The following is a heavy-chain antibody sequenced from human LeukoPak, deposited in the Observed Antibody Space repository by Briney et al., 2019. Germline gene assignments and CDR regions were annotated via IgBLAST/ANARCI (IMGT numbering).Heavy chain of an antibody. Sequence: GESLKISCKGSGHTFNNYWIAWVRQMPGKGLEWMGIIYPIDSETRYSPSFQGQVTFSADRSINTAYLQWSSLKASDTAMYYCARPQSSGWFDYWGQGTLVTVSS. V-gene: IGHV5-51*01. D-gene: IGHD6-19*01. CDR2: IYPIDSET. J-gene: IGHJ4*02. CDR1: GHTFNNYW. CDR3: ARPQSSGWFDY.